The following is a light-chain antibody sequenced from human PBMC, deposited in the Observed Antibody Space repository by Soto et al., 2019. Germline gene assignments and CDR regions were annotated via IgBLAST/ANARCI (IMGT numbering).Light chain of an antibody. V-gene: IGKV1-5*01. CDR1: QSISKW. Sequence: DIHMTQSPSTLSASVGDRVTITCRASQSISKWLAWYQQKPGKAPRLLISDAPSLAGGVSSRFTGSGSGTEFTLTINSLQPDDFATYFCLQYNSYYTFGQGTKLEIK. CDR3: LQYNSYYT. J-gene: IGKJ2*01. CDR2: DAP.